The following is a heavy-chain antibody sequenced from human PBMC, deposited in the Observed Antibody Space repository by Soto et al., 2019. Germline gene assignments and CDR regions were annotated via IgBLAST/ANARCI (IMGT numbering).Heavy chain of an antibody. J-gene: IGHJ4*02. V-gene: IGHV1-2*02. D-gene: IGHD1-1*01. Sequence: QVQLVQSGAEVKKPGASVMVSCKTSGYTFTDFYINWVRQAPGQGLEWVGWINPNTGGTKPSQRFQGRVTLTRATSITTAYMEVIRLTSEATAVYFFATQTGTVPNFADHWGQGTLVTVSS. CDR3: ATQTGTVPNFADH. CDR1: GYTFTDFY. CDR2: INPNTGGT.